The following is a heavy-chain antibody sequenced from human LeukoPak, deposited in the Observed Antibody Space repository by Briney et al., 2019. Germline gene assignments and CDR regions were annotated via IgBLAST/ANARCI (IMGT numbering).Heavy chain of an antibody. CDR1: GYTFTSYG. D-gene: IGHD3-16*01. J-gene: IGHJ6*02. V-gene: IGHV1-18*01. CDR2: ISAYNGNT. Sequence: ASVKVSCKASGYTFTSYGLSWVRPAPGQGLEWMGWISAYNGNTHYAQKLQGRVTMTTDTSTSTAYMELRSQRSDDAAVYYCAREFLGGDGMDVWVQGTTVTVYS. CDR3: AREFLGGDGMDV.